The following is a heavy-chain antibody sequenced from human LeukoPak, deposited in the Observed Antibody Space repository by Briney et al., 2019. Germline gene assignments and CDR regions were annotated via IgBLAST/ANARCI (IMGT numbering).Heavy chain of an antibody. CDR3: AREISGSADY. J-gene: IGHJ4*02. CDR2: IYHSGST. CDR1: GYSINSGYY. Sequence: KPSETLSLTCTVSGYSINSGYYWGWIRQPPGKGLEWIGSIYHSGSTYYNPSLKSRVTISVDTSKNHFSLRLSSVTAADTAVYYCAREISGSADYWGQGTLVTVSS. D-gene: IGHD1-26*01. V-gene: IGHV4-38-2*02.